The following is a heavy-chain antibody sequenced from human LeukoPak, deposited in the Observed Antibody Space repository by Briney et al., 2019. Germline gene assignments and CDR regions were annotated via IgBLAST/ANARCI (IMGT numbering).Heavy chain of an antibody. Sequence: ASVKVSCKASGYTFTGYYIYWVRQAPGQGLEGMGWINPNSGGTNYAQKFQGRVAMTRDTSVNTAYMELSRLRSDDTAVYYCARVDSEYCSSTSCYKWFDPWGQGTLVTVSS. D-gene: IGHD2-2*02. J-gene: IGHJ5*02. CDR3: ARVDSEYCSSTSCYKWFDP. CDR2: INPNSGGT. V-gene: IGHV1-2*02. CDR1: GYTFTGYY.